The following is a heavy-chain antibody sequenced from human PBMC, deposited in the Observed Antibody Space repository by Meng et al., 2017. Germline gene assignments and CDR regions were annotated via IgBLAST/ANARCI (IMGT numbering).Heavy chain of an antibody. CDR3: ARDGRSWD. V-gene: IGHV4-4*02. D-gene: IGHD7-27*01. J-gene: IGHJ4*02. Sequence: QEQLQEAGLGLVKPSGTLSLTCAVSGGSISSSNWWSWARQPPGEGLEWIGEIYHSGSTNYNPSLKRRVTISVDKSKNQFSLKLSSVTAADTAVYYCARDGRSWDWGQGTLVTVSS. CDR2: IYHSGST. CDR1: GGSISSSNW.